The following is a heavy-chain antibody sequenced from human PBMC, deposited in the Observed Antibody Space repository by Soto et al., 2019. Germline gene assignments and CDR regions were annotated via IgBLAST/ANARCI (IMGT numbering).Heavy chain of an antibody. J-gene: IGHJ6*02. Sequence: QVQLVQSGAEVKKPGSSVKVSCKASGGTFSSYTISWVRQAPGQGLEWMGRIIPILGIANYAQKFQGRVTSTADKPTSTAYMELSSLRSEDTAVYYCARVPFYGSGSYQYGMDVWGQGTTVTVSS. V-gene: IGHV1-69*02. D-gene: IGHD3-10*01. CDR2: IIPILGIA. CDR1: GGTFSSYT. CDR3: ARVPFYGSGSYQYGMDV.